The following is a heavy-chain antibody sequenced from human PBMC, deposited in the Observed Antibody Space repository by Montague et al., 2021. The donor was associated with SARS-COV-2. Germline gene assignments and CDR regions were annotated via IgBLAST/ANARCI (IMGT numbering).Heavy chain of an antibody. Sequence: SETLSLTCTVSSDSINSYYWGWIRQPPGKRLEWLGYVYSSGTTYXNPSLNSRIAISVDTSKNQFSLRLDSVTAADTAIYYCATLTQSNGDFWGQGALVTVS. CDR3: ATLTQSNGDF. CDR2: VYSSGTT. D-gene: IGHD4/OR15-4a*01. V-gene: IGHV4-4*08. CDR1: SDSINSYY. J-gene: IGHJ4*02.